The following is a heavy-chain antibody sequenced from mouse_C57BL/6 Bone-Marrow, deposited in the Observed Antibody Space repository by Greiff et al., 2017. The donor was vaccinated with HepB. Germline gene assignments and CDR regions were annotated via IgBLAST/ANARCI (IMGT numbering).Heavy chain of an antibody. Sequence: VQLQQSGTELVKPGASVKLSCKASGYTFTSYWMHWVKQRPGQGLEWIGNINPSNGGTNYNEKFKSKATLTVDKSSSTAYMQLSSLTSEDSAVYYCARPHYYGSLWFAYWGQGTLVTVSA. CDR2: INPSNGGT. J-gene: IGHJ3*01. CDR1: GYTFTSYW. D-gene: IGHD1-1*01. CDR3: ARPHYYGSLWFAY. V-gene: IGHV1-53*01.